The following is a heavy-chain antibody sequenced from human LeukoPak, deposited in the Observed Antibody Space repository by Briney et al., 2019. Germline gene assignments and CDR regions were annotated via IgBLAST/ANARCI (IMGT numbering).Heavy chain of an antibody. V-gene: IGHV4-59*01. Sequence: SETLSLTCTVSGGSISSYYWSWIRQPPGKGLEWIGYIYYSGSTNYNPSLKSRVTISVDTSKNQFSLKLSSVTAADTAVYYCARTPRWYFDLWGRGTLVTVSS. J-gene: IGHJ2*01. CDR1: GGSISSYY. CDR2: IYYSGST. CDR3: ARTPRWYFDL.